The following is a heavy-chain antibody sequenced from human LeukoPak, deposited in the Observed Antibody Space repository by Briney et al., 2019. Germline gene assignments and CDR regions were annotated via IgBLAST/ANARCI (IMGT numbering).Heavy chain of an antibody. J-gene: IGHJ4*02. D-gene: IGHD2-15*01. CDR1: GYTFTSYD. Sequence: GTSVKVSCKASGYTFTSYDINWVRQATGQGLEWMGWMNPHTGNTGYAQNFQGRVTMTRNTSISTAYMELSSLRSEDTAVYFCAREGRVVVAAKAWRYYFDYWGQGTLVTVSS. CDR2: MNPHTGNT. CDR3: AREGRVVVAAKAWRYYFDY. V-gene: IGHV1-8*01.